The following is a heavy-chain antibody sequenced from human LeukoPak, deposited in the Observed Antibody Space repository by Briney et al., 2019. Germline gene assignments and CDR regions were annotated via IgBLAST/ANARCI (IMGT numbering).Heavy chain of an antibody. J-gene: IGHJ3*01. D-gene: IGHD2-21*02. CDR2: IYYSGST. CDR1: GGSISNNNYY. Sequence: SETLSLTCTVSGGSISNNNYYWGWIRQPPGKGLEWIGSIYYSGSTYYNPPLKSRVSISVDTSKNQFSLRLSSVTAADTAVYYCARRWRHIVVVTADESFDLGGQGTMVTVSA. V-gene: IGHV4-39*01. CDR3: ARRWRHIVVVTADESFDL.